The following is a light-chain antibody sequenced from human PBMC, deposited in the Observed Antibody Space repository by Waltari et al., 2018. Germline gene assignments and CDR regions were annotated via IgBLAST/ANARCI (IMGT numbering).Light chain of an antibody. J-gene: IGKJ1*01. Sequence: EIVLTQSPCTLSLSPWERATLSCRASQSVSRALAWYQQKPGQAPRLLIYAASSRATGIPDRFSGRWSGTGFSLTISRLEPEDFAVYYWQHYVRLPVTFGQGTKVEIK. CDR2: AAS. V-gene: IGKV3-20*01. CDR1: QSVSRA. CDR3: QHYVRLPVT.